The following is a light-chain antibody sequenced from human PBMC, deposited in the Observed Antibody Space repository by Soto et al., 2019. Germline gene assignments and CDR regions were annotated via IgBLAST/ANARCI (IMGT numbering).Light chain of an antibody. CDR3: QSYASSLSGYV. CDR2: GNS. Sequence: QLVLTQPPSVSGAPGQRVIISCTGSSSNIGAGYDVHWYQQLLVTSPKLLISGNSNRPSGVPDRFSGSKSGTSASLAITGLQAEDEADYYCQSYASSLSGYVFGTGIKVTVL. J-gene: IGLJ1*01. CDR1: SSNIGAGYD. V-gene: IGLV1-40*01.